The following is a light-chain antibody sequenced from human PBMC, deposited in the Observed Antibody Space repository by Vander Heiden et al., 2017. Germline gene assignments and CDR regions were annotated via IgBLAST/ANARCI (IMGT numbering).Light chain of an antibody. CDR3: CSYAGSYVDV. CDR2: DFA. V-gene: IGLV2-11*01. Sequence: QSALTQPGSVSGSPGQSVTISCTGTSSDVGGYNYVSWYQQHPGKAPKLMIYDFAQRPSGVPDRFSGSKSGNTASLTISGLQAEDEADYYCCSYAGSYVDVFGTGTTVTVL. J-gene: IGLJ1*01. CDR1: SSDVGGYNY.